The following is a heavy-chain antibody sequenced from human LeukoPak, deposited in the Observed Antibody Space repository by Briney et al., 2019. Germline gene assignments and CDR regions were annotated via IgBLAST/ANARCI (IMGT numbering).Heavy chain of an antibody. CDR2: IKQDGSEK. J-gene: IGHJ6*03. Sequence: GGSLRLSCAASGFTFSSYWMSWVRQAPGKGLEWVANIKQDGSEKYYVDSVKGRFTISRDNAKNSLYLQMNSLRAEDTAVYYCARDRLGSSGWYGLYYYMDVWGKGTTVTVSS. CDR1: GFTFSSYW. V-gene: IGHV3-7*01. CDR3: ARDRLGSSGWYGLYYYMDV. D-gene: IGHD6-19*01.